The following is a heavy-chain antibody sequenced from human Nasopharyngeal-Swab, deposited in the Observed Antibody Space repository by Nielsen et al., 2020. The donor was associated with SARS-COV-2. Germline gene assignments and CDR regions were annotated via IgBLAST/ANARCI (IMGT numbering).Heavy chain of an antibody. Sequence: GESLKISCNVSAYQLLNYWTGWVRHIPGKGREGLGNIYPGDSDTRYSPPFEGQVTMAVDRSISTAYLQWSSLKASDSAMYYCARVGWTGNYRGPLDSWGQGTLVTVSS. D-gene: IGHD3/OR15-3a*01. J-gene: IGHJ4*02. CDR3: ARVGWTGNYRGPLDS. CDR1: AYQLLNYW. CDR2: IYPGDSDT. V-gene: IGHV5-51*01.